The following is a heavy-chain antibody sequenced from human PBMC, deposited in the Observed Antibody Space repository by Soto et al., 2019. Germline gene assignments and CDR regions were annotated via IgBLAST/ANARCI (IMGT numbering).Heavy chain of an antibody. CDR1: GFTFSSYA. V-gene: IGHV3-23*01. CDR3: AKDLFRGGYCSGGSCRPEGDFDY. Sequence: GGSLRLSCAASGFTFSSYAMSWVRQAPGKGLEWVSAISGSGGSTYYADSVKGRFTISRDNSKNTLYLQMNSLRAEDTAVYYCAKDLFRGGYCSGGSCRPEGDFDYWGQGTLVTVSS. J-gene: IGHJ4*02. D-gene: IGHD2-15*01. CDR2: ISGSGGST.